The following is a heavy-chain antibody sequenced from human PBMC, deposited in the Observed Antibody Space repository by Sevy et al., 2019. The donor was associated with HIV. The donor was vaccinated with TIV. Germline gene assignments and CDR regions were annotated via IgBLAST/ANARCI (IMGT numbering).Heavy chain of an antibody. Sequence: SETLSLTCAVYGGSFSGYYWNWIRQSPWKGLVWIGEINHSGSTHYNPSLKSRVTISVDTSKNQFSLRLNSVTAADTAVYYCARAPPVVVVPGAPSWFDPWGQGTLVTVSS. V-gene: IGHV4-34*01. CDR2: INHSGST. J-gene: IGHJ5*02. CDR1: GGSFSGYY. CDR3: ARAPPVVVVPGAPSWFDP. D-gene: IGHD2-2*01.